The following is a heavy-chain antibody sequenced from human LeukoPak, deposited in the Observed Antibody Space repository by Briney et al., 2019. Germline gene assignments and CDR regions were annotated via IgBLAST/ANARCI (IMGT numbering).Heavy chain of an antibody. CDR2: IKQDGSEK. CDR1: GFTFSSFW. CDR3: ATGRQMGY. Sequence: GGSLRLSCAVSGFTFSSFWMSSVRQAPGKGLEWVANIKQDGSEKYYVDSVKGRVTISRDNAKNSLFLQMNSLRAEDTAVYYCATGRQMGYWGQGTLVTVSS. D-gene: IGHD5-24*01. J-gene: IGHJ4*02. V-gene: IGHV3-7*03.